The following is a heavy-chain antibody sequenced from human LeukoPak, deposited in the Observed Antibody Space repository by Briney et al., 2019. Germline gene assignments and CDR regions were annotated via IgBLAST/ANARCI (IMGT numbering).Heavy chain of an antibody. CDR3: ARGTLVLIKD. V-gene: IGHV3-66*01. CDR1: GFTVSSNY. CDR2: IYSDGTT. Sequence: GGSLRLSCAASGFTVSSNYMSWVRQAPGKGLEWVSVIYSDGTTYYADSVKGRFTISRDNSKNTLYLQMNSLRDEDTAVYYCARGTLVLIKDWGQETLVTVSS. J-gene: IGHJ4*02. D-gene: IGHD3-22*01.